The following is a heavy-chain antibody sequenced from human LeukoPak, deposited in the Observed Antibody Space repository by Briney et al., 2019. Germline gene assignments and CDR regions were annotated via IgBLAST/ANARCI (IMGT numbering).Heavy chain of an antibody. CDR1: VYTFTSCD. Sequence: GASVNVSFTPSVYTFTSCDINWVRQATGQGLEWMGWMNPNSGNTGYGQSFQGRITMTRDISIGTAYMELSNLTSEDTAIYYCTRGSSGRRDNWGQGTLVTVSA. J-gene: IGHJ4*02. CDR3: TRGSSGRRDN. D-gene: IGHD6-19*01. V-gene: IGHV1-8*01. CDR2: MNPNSGNT.